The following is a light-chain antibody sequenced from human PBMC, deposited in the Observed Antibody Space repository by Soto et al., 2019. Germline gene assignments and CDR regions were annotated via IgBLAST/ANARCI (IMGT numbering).Light chain of an antibody. Sequence: EIVLTQSPGTLSLSPGERATLSCRASQSVSSTYLAWYQQKPGQAPRLLIYGASSRTTGIPDRFSGSGSGTDFTLTISRLEPEDFAVYYCQQYVSSPWTFGQGTKVEL. CDR2: GAS. V-gene: IGKV3-20*01. CDR1: QSVSSTY. J-gene: IGKJ1*01. CDR3: QQYVSSPWT.